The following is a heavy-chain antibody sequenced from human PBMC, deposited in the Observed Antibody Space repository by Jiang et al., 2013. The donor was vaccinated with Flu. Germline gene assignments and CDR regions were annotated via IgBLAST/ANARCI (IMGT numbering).Heavy chain of an antibody. D-gene: IGHD4-11*01. Sequence: GGGMVQPGRSLRLSCAASGFTFSSYGIHWVRQAPGKGLEWVAVLLYDGTSKYYTDSVKGRFTISRDNSNNTLYLQMNGLRAEDTAVYYCARDAHPGQLLPDFPDYWGQGTLVTVSS. CDR3: ARDAHPGQLLPDFPDY. J-gene: IGHJ4*02. CDR1: GFTFSSYG. V-gene: IGHV3-33*05. CDR2: LLYDGTSK.